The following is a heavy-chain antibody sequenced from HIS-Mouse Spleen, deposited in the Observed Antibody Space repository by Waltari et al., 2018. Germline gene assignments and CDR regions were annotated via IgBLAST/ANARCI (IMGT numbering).Heavy chain of an antibody. CDR3: ASIVGASNWFDP. J-gene: IGHJ5*02. D-gene: IGHD1-26*01. CDR2: ISSSSSYI. Sequence: EVQLVESGGGLVKPGGSLRLSCAASGFTFSSYSMTWVRQAPGKGMEWVSSISSSSSYIYYADSVKGRFTISRDNAKNSLYLQMNSLRAEDTAVYYCASIVGASNWFDPWGQGTLVTVSS. CDR1: GFTFSSYS. V-gene: IGHV3-21*01.